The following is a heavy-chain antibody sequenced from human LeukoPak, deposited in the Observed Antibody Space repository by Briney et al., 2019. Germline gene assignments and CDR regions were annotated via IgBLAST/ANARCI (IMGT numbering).Heavy chain of an antibody. CDR1: GFTFSSYA. J-gene: IGHJ1*01. CDR3: AKEIYGDPTGGRFQH. Sequence: GGSLRLSCAASGFTFSSYAISWVRQTPGKGLEWVSVISGTGGSTYYADSVKGRFTISRDNSKNTLYLQMNSLRADDPAVYYCAKEIYGDPTGGRFQHWGQGTLVTVSS. V-gene: IGHV3-23*01. CDR2: ISGTGGST. D-gene: IGHD4-17*01.